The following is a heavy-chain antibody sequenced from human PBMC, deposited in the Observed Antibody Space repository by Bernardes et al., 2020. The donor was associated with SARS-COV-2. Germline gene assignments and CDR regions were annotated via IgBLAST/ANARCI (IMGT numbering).Heavy chain of an antibody. CDR1: GFILSPYW. V-gene: IGHV3-74*01. CDR2: ISPDGSSS. D-gene: IGHD4-17*01. J-gene: IGHJ4*02. CDR3: VRSVPPNYGLFDY. Sequence: GGSLRLSCTASGFILSPYWMHWVRQVPGKGLVWVSRISPDGSSSNTADSVKGRFAISRDNAKNTLYLQMNSLRAEDTAVYYCVRSVPPNYGLFDYWGQGTLVTVSS.